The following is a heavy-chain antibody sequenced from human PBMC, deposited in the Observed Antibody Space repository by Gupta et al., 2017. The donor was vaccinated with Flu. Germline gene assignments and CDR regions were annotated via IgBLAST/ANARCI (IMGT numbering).Heavy chain of an antibody. J-gene: IGHJ3*02. CDR2: IYPGDSDA. V-gene: IGHV5-51*03. D-gene: IGHD5-24*01. CDR1: GYSFTTYW. CDR3: VRSPPRGRDGYNRDAFDI. Sequence: EVQLVQSRAEVKRPGESLKISCKGSGYSFTTYWIGWVRQMPGKGLELMGIIYPGDSDARYSPSFQGQVTFSADKSISTAYLQWRSLKASDTAMYYCVRSPPRGRDGYNRDAFDIWGQGTMVTVSS.